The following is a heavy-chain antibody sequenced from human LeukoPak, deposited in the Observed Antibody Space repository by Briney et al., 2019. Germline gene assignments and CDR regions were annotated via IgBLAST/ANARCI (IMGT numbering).Heavy chain of an antibody. CDR1: GFTFSSYW. D-gene: IGHD3-10*01. Sequence: GGSLRLSCAASGFTFSSYWMSWVRQAPGKGLEWVANIKQDGSEKYYVDSVKGRFTISRDNAKNSLYLQMNSLRAEDTAVYYCARGGSGSSPLMRGYYYYYYMDVRGKGTTVTISS. CDR2: IKQDGSEK. V-gene: IGHV3-7*01. CDR3: ARGGSGSSPLMRGYYYYYYMDV. J-gene: IGHJ6*03.